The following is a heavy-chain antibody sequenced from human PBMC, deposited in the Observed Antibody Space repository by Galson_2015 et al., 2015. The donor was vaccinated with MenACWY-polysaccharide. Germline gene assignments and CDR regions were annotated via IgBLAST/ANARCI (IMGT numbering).Heavy chain of an antibody. CDR2: ISGSGGPT. V-gene: IGHV3-23*01. Sequence: SLRLSCAASGFTFSSYAMSWVRQAPGKGLEWVAAISGSGGPTYYADSVKGRFTISRDNSKNMVYLQMNSLRAEDTAVYYSLVVPGGNYRAMDVWGQGTTVTVSS. D-gene: IGHD2-2*01. CDR1: GFTFSSYA. CDR3: LVVPGGNYRAMDV. J-gene: IGHJ6*02.